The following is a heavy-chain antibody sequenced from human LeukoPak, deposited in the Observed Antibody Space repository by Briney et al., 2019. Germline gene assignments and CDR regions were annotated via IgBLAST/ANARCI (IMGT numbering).Heavy chain of an antibody. J-gene: IGHJ4*02. CDR1: GDSSTNSIYY. CDR2: IDYSGNT. CDR3: AREIQEFTGSPDDC. Sequence: SETLSLTCSVSGDSSTNSIYYWGWIHQPPGRGLEWIGTIDYSGNTYYNPSLKSRATISADMSKNQFCLKLSSVTAADTALYYCAREIQEFTGSPDDCWGRGTLVTVSS. V-gene: IGHV4-39*07. D-gene: IGHD3-9*01.